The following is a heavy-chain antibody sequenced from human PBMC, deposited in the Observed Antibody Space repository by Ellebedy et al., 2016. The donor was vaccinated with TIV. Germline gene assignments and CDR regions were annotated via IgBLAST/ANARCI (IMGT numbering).Heavy chain of an antibody. D-gene: IGHD3-16*01. V-gene: IGHV1-2*02. CDR1: GYTFTGYY. CDR2: INPNRGGT. Sequence: AASVKVSCKASGYTFTGYYMHWVRQAPGQGLEWMGWINPNRGGTNYAQKFQGRVTMTRDTSISTAYMELSRLRSDDTAVYYCARDLGGRVLGWFDPWGQGTLVTVSS. J-gene: IGHJ5*02. CDR3: ARDLGGRVLGWFDP.